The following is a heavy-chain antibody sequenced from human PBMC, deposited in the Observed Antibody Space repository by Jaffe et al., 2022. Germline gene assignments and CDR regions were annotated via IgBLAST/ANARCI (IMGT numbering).Heavy chain of an antibody. CDR1: GFTFSSYS. V-gene: IGHV3-21*01. CDR3: ARAHITGTLYYYYMDV. CDR2: ITSSSSYT. J-gene: IGHJ6*03. Sequence: EVQLVESGGGLVKPGGSLRLSCAASGFTFSSYSMNWVRQAPGKGLEWVSSITSSSSYTYYADSVKGRFTISRDNAKNSLYLQLNSLRAEDTAVYYCARAHITGTLYYYYMDVWGKGTTVTVSS. D-gene: IGHD1-20*01.